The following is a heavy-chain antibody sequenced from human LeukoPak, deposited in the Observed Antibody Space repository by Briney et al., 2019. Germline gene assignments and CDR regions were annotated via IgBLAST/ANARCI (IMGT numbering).Heavy chain of an antibody. V-gene: IGHV1-46*01. CDR2: INPSGGTT. Sequence: GASVKVSCKASGYTFTSYYMHWVRQAPGQGLEWMGIINPSGGTTNYAQKFQGRVTMTRDTSTSTVYMDLSSLRSEDTAVYYCARDFTYYDFWSGYYYYYYYYMDVWGKGTTVTVSS. CDR1: GYTFTSYY. J-gene: IGHJ6*03. CDR3: ARDFTYYDFWSGYYYYYYYYMDV. D-gene: IGHD3-3*01.